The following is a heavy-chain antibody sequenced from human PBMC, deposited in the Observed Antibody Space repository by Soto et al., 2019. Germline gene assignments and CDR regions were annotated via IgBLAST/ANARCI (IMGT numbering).Heavy chain of an antibody. CDR1: GGSVVSPSYY. J-gene: IGHJ3*02. D-gene: IGHD6-13*01. CDR2: IYYDGAT. V-gene: IGHV4-61*01. CDR3: ARVLPGVAAAFDAFDI. Sequence: QLHLQESGPGLVKPAETLSLTCAVSGGSVVSPSYYWTWVRQPPGKGLEWIGYIYYDGATSYNSSLESRVTISMDTSKNQFSLKLTSVTAADTALYFCARVLPGVAAAFDAFDIWGQGTVVTVSP.